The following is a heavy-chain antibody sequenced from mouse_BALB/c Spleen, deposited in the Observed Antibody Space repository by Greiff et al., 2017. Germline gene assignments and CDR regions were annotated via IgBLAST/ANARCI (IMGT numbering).Heavy chain of an antibody. CDR3: ARDAYYFDY. V-gene: IGHV14-3*02. CDR1: GFNIKDTY. CDR2: IDPANGNT. Sequence: EVKLLESGAELVKPGASVKLSCTASGFNIKDTYMHWVEQRPEQGLEWIGRIDPANGNTKYDPRFQGMATITADTSSNTAFLQLSSLTSEDTAIYYCARDAYYFDYWGQGTTLTVSS. J-gene: IGHJ2*01.